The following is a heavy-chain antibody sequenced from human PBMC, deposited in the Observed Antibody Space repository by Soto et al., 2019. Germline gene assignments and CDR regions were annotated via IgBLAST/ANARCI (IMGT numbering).Heavy chain of an antibody. Sequence: PGGSLRLSCAASGFSFSDYYINWVRQAPGKGLEWVGRTRNKASSYTTDYAAFVKGRFTISRDDSKNLICLQMNSLKTEDTAMYYCAREGSSSGPDYEYWGQGTLVTVSS. CDR1: GFSFSDYY. D-gene: IGHD3-22*01. J-gene: IGHJ4*02. V-gene: IGHV3-72*01. CDR2: TRNKASSYTT. CDR3: AREGSSSGPDYEY.